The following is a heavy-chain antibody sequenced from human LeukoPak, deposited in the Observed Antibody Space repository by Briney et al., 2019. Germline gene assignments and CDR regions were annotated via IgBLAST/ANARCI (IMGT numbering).Heavy chain of an antibody. CDR1: GFTFSSYA. Sequence: PGRSLRLSCAASGFTFSSYAMHWVRQAPGKGLEWVAIISYDGSNEYYADSVKGRFTISRDNAKNSLYLQMNSLRAEDTAVYYCARERITIFLPYYMDVWGKGTTVTVSS. D-gene: IGHD3-9*01. J-gene: IGHJ6*03. V-gene: IGHV3-30*04. CDR3: ARERITIFLPYYMDV. CDR2: ISYDGSNE.